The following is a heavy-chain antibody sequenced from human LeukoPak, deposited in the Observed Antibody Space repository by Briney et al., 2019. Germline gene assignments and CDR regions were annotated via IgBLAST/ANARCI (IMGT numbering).Heavy chain of an antibody. V-gene: IGHV4-39*07. CDR2: IYYSGST. CDR1: GGSISSSSYY. D-gene: IGHD3-9*01. CDR3: ASSLTGPPSVAFDI. J-gene: IGHJ3*02. Sequence: SETLSLTCTVSGGSISSSSYYWGWIRQPPGKGLEWIGSIYYSGSTYYNPSLKSRVTISVDTSKNQFSLKLSSVTAADTAVYYCASSLTGPPSVAFDIWGQGTMVTVSS.